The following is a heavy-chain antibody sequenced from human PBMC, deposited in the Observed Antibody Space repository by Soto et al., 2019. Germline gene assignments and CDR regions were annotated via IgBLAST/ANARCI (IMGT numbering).Heavy chain of an antibody. D-gene: IGHD1-26*01. CDR3: ARDGRWPHFDH. CDR2: ISYDGSNK. V-gene: IGHV3-30-3*01. Sequence: GGSLRLSCAASGFTFSSYAMHWVRQAPGKGLEWVAVISYDGSNKYYADSVKGRFTISRDNSKNTLYLQMNSLRAEDTAVYYCARDGRWPHFDHWGQGTLVTVSS. CDR1: GFTFSSYA. J-gene: IGHJ4*02.